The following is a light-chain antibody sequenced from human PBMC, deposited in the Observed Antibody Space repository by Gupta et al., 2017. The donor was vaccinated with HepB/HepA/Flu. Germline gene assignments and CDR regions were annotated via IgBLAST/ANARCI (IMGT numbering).Light chain of an antibody. V-gene: IGLV3-21*03. Sequence: SYVVTQSPSESVAPGKTARISCGGNNIGSKSVHWYHQQPGQAPPLLVYYNHDRRSAIPPRFACATYCDTATPIINTGDDGEEAADYYYPSATNSEYNWVFGGGTKLTVL. J-gene: IGLJ3*02. CDR3: YPSATNSEYNWV. CDR2: YNH. CDR1: NIGSKS.